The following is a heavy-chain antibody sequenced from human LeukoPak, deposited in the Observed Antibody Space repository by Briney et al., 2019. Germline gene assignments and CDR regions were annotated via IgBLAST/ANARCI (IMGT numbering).Heavy chain of an antibody. V-gene: IGHV4-34*01. D-gene: IGHD2-15*01. CDR1: GGSFSGYY. CDR3: AGGYCSGGSCRRRNYYYGMDV. CDR2: INHSGST. J-gene: IGHJ6*04. Sequence: SETLSLTRAVYGGSFSGYYWSWIRQPPGKGLEWIGEINHSGSTNYNPSLKSRVTISVDTSKNQFSLKLSSVTAADTAVYYCAGGYCSGGSCRRRNYYYGMDVWGKGTTVTVSS.